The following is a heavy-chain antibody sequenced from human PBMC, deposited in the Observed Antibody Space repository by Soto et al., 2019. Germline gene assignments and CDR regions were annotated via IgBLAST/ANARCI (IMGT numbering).Heavy chain of an antibody. J-gene: IGHJ6*02. CDR3: GRGERGGSGSPASHFHSGRDV. V-gene: IGHV3-23*01. D-gene: IGHD3-10*01. Sequence: DVQLLESGGNLVQPGGSLTLSCSASGFTLSSYAMSWVRQAPGTGLEWVSSISAGGDMTYNSDSVKGRFTISRDNANNVVFPQMHNLRIAGTALYYCGRGERGGSGSPASHFHSGRDVWGQGATVTVS. CDR2: ISAGGDMT. CDR1: GFTLSSYA.